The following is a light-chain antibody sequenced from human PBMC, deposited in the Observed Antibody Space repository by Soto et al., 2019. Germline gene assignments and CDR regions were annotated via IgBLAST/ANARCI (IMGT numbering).Light chain of an antibody. CDR2: AAS. CDR3: QQSYSTQT. CDR1: QSISSY. J-gene: IGKJ4*01. V-gene: IGKV1-39*01. Sequence: DIQMTQSPSSLSASVGDRVTITCRASQSISSYLNWYQQKPGKAPKLLIYAASSLQSGVPSRFSGSGSGTDFPLTISSLQPEDFATYYCQQSYSTQTFGGGTKVEIK.